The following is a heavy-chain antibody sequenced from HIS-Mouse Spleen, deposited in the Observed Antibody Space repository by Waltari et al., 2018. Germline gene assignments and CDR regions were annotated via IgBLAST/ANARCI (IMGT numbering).Heavy chain of an antibody. CDR1: GYFISSGYY. Sequence: HVQLQESGPGLVKPSETLSLTCTVSGYFISSGYYWGWIRQPPGKGLEWIGSIYHSGSTYYNPSLKSRVTISVDTSKNQFSLKLSSVTAADTAVYYCARVLGGATSDYWGQGTLVTVSS. J-gene: IGHJ4*02. D-gene: IGHD1-26*01. CDR2: IYHSGST. CDR3: ARVLGGATSDY. V-gene: IGHV4-38-2*02.